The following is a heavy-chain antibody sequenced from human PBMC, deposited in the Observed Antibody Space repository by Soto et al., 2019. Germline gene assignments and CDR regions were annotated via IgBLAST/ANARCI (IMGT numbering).Heavy chain of an antibody. CDR3: ARSDNRNSLYGVDV. CDR2: INHRGSP. V-gene: IGHV4-34*01. Sequence: SETLSLTCAVNGGSLSGYYWSWIRQSPGKGLEWIGEINHRGSPDYNPSLKSRVTLSMDASMNHVTLELTSVTAADTAVYYCARSDNRNSLYGVDVWGQGTAVTVSS. J-gene: IGHJ6*02. CDR1: GGSLSGYY. D-gene: IGHD1-7*01.